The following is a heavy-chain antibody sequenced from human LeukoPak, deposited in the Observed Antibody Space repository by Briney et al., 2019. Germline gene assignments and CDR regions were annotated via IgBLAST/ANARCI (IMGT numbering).Heavy chain of an antibody. CDR2: IIPIFGTA. CDR1: GGTFSSYA. V-gene: IGHV1-69*05. J-gene: IGHJ5*02. Sequence: SVKVSCKASGGTFSSYAISWVRQAPGQGLEWMGGIIPIFGTANYAQKFQGRVTITTDESTSTAYMELSSLRSEDTAVYYCARVRYYDILTGSNPKRSNWFDPWGQGTLVTVSS. D-gene: IGHD3-9*01. CDR3: ARVRYYDILTGSNPKRSNWFDP.